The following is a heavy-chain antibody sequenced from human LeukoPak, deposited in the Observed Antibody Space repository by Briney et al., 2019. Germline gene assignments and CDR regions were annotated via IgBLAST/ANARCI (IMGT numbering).Heavy chain of an antibody. Sequence: PGGSLRLSCAASGFTFDDYAMHWVRQAPGKGLEWVSLISWDGGSTYYADSVKGRFTISRDNSKNSLYLQMNSLRAEDTALYYCAKDTPLASWYSSYYYYMDVWGKGTTVTVSS. CDR1: GFTFDDYA. CDR2: ISWDGGST. V-gene: IGHV3-43D*03. D-gene: IGHD6-13*01. J-gene: IGHJ6*03. CDR3: AKDTPLASWYSSYYYYMDV.